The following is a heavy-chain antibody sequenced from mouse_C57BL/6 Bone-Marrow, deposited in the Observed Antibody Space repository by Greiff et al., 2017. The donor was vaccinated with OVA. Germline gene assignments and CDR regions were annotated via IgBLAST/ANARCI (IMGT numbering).Heavy chain of an antibody. D-gene: IGHD3-2*02. CDR1: GYTFTSYG. Sequence: VQLQQSGAELARPGASVKLSCKASGYTFTSYGISWVKQRTGQGLEWIGEIYPRSGNTYYNEKFKGKATLTADKSSSTAYMELRSLTSEDSAVYFCARKEDSSGYFDYWGQGTTLTVSS. J-gene: IGHJ2*01. CDR3: ARKEDSSGYFDY. CDR2: IYPRSGNT. V-gene: IGHV1-81*01.